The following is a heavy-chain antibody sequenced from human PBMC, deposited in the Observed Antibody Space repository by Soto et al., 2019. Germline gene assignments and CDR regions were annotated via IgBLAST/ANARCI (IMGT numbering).Heavy chain of an antibody. Sequence: SETLSLTCTVSGGSISSGGYYWSWIRQHPGKGLEWIGYIYYSGSTYYNPSLKSRVTISVDTSKNQFSLKLSSVTAADTAVYYCARGDYDFWSGPSTPGWFDPWGQGTLVTVSS. J-gene: IGHJ5*02. CDR1: GGSISSGGYY. V-gene: IGHV4-31*02. CDR2: IYYSGST. D-gene: IGHD3-3*01. CDR3: ARGDYDFWSGPSTPGWFDP.